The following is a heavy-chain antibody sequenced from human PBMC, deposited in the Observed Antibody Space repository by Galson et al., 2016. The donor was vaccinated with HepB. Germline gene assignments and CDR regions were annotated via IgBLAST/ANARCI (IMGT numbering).Heavy chain of an antibody. Sequence: SETLSLTCAVSGDSISSTNWCSWVRQPPGKGLEWIGEIYRTGSTNYNPSHKSRVTISVDKSKNQFSLKLNSVTAADTAVYYCARPSSGSYYYKFDQWGQGILVTVSS. J-gene: IGHJ4*02. CDR2: IYRTGST. CDR1: GDSISSTNW. CDR3: ARPSSGSYYYKFDQ. D-gene: IGHD1-26*01. V-gene: IGHV4-4*02.